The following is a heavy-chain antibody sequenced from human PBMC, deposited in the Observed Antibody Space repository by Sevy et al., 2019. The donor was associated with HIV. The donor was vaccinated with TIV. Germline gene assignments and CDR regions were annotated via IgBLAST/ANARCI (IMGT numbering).Heavy chain of an antibody. D-gene: IGHD3-10*01. CDR1: GGSISSRDYY. Sequence: SETLSLTCTVSGGSISSRDYYWGWIRQSPGKGLQWVGSVYYSGSSYDNTSLKSRVNISIDTSKNQFYLRLSSVTAADTAVYYCARHLWIRESDWRIYWGQGSLVTVSS. CDR2: VYYSGSS. V-gene: IGHV4-39*01. J-gene: IGHJ4*02. CDR3: ARHLWIRESDWRIY.